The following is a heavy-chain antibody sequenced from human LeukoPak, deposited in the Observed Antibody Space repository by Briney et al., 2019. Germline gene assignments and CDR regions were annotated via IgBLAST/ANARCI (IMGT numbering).Heavy chain of an antibody. J-gene: IGHJ5*02. CDR1: GYTFKNYG. V-gene: IGHV1-18*01. CDR2: ISPYNGNT. CDR3: ARGGSDCSGGNCPYSWFDP. D-gene: IGHD2-15*01. Sequence: ASVKVSCKASGYTFKNYGISWVRQAPGQGLEWMGWISPYNGNTKYAQKLQGRVTMTTDTPTSTAYMELRSLTSDDTAVYYCARGGSDCSGGNCPYSWFDPWGQGTLVTVSS.